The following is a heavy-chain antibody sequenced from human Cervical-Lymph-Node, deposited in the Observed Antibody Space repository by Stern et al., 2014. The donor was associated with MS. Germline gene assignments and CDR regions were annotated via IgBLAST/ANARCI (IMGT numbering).Heavy chain of an antibody. Sequence: EVHLVESGAEVKKPGESLKISCKGSGYSFATYWIGWVRQMPGKGLEWMGIIDPGYSDTRYSPSFQGQVTISADKSISTAYLHWSSLKASDTAMYYCARPGDDTAKYGLDVWGQGTTVTVSS. CDR2: IDPGYSDT. J-gene: IGHJ6*02. V-gene: IGHV5-51*01. CDR3: ARPGDDTAKYGLDV. D-gene: IGHD5-18*01. CDR1: GYSFATYW.